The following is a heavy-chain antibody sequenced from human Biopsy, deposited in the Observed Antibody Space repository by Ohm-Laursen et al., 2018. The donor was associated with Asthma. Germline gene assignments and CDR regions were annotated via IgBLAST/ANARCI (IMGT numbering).Heavy chain of an antibody. Sequence: ASVKVSCKASGYTFTSYYIHWVRQAPGQGLEWMGIINPSGGSTSYPQKFQGRVTMTRDTSTSTVYMELSSLSSEDTAVYYCARAFVESAVFDYWGQGTLVTVSS. D-gene: IGHD2/OR15-2a*01. CDR1: GYTFTSYY. CDR3: ARAFVESAVFDY. J-gene: IGHJ4*02. V-gene: IGHV1-46*01. CDR2: INPSGGST.